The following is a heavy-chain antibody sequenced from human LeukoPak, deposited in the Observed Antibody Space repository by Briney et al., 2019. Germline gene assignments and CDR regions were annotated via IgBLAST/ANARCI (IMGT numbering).Heavy chain of an antibody. CDR2: ISYDGTNK. CDR3: ANYGDYQYFDY. J-gene: IGHJ4*02. D-gene: IGHD4-17*01. CDR1: GFIFSSYG. V-gene: IGHV3-30*18. Sequence: HPGGSLRLSCAASGFIFSSYGMHWVRQAPGKGLEWVAVISYDGTNKYYADSVKGRFTISRDNSKNTLYLQMSSLKTDDTAVYYCANYGDYQYFDYWGQGTPVTVSS.